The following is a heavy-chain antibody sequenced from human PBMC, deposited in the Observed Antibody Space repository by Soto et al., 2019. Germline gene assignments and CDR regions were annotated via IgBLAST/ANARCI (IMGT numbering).Heavy chain of an antibody. CDR2: ISSSSSTI. V-gene: IGHV3-48*01. CDR1: GFTFSSYS. Sequence: EVQLVESGGSLVQPGGSLRLSCAASGFTFSSYSMNWVRQAPGKGLEWVSYISSSSSTIYYADSVKVRFTISRDNAKNSLYLQMNSLRAEDTAVYYCARSWSTYIAFDIWGQGTMVTVSS. J-gene: IGHJ3*02. CDR3: ARSWSTYIAFDI. D-gene: IGHD3-10*01.